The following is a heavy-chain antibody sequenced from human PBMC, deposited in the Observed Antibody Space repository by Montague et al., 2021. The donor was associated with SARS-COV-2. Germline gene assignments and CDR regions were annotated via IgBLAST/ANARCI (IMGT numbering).Heavy chain of an antibody. Sequence: SETLSLTCTVSGGSISSSSYYWGWIRQPPGKGLEWIGSIYYSGSTYYNPSLKSRVTISVDTSKNQFSLKLSSVTAADTAVYYCARHGLAGITIFGVVTPRGGFDIWGQGTMDTVSS. CDR1: GGSISSSSYY. V-gene: IGHV4-39*01. D-gene: IGHD3-3*01. CDR3: ARHGLAGITIFGVVTPRGGFDI. J-gene: IGHJ3*02. CDR2: IYYSGST.